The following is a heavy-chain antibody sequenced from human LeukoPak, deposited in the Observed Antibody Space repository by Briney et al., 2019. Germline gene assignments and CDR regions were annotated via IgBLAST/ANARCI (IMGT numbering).Heavy chain of an antibody. Sequence: ASVKVSCKASGYTFTGYYMHWVRQAPGQGLEWMGWINPNSGGTNYAQKFQGRVTMTRDTSINTAYMELSRLRSDDTAVYYCAREKPSITMVRGDIFDYWGQGTLVTVSS. V-gene: IGHV1-2*02. CDR3: AREKPSITMVRGDIFDY. J-gene: IGHJ4*02. CDR1: GYTFTGYY. D-gene: IGHD3-10*01. CDR2: INPNSGGT.